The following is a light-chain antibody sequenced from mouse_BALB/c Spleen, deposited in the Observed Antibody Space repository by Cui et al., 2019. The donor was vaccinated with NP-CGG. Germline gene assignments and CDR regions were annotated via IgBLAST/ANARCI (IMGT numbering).Light chain of an antibody. CDR1: TGAVTTSNY. CDR3: ALWYSNHWV. J-gene: IGLJ1*01. Sequence: QAVVPHESALTPSPGETVTLTCRSSTGAVTTSNYANWVQEKPDHLFTGLIGGTNNRVPGVPARFSGSLIGDKAALTITGAQTEDEAIYFCALWYSNHWVFGGGTKLTVL. V-gene: IGLV1*01. CDR2: GTN.